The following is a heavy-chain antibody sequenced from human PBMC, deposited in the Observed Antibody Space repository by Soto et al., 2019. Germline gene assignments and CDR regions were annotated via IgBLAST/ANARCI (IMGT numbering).Heavy chain of an antibody. CDR1: GGSISSYY. Sequence: PSETLSLTCTVSGGSISSYYWSWIRQPPGKGQEWIGYINYSGSTNYNPSLKSRVTISVDTSKNQFSLKLSSVTAADTAVYYCARARLSYGSGSYHTPTSRSNYYYYYMDVWGKGTTVTVSS. CDR2: INYSGST. J-gene: IGHJ6*03. CDR3: ARARLSYGSGSYHTPTSRSNYYYYYMDV. V-gene: IGHV4-59*12. D-gene: IGHD3-10*01.